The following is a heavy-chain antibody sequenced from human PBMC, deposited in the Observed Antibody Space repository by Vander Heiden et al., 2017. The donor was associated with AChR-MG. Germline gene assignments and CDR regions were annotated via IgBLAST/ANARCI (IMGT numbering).Heavy chain of an antibody. Sequence: QVQLVDSGGGVVQPGRSLRLSCAASGFTFSSDGMHWVRQAPGKGLEWVAVISYDGSNKYYADSVKGRFTISRDNSKNTLYLQMNSLRAEDTAVYYCAKGRPYGSGSTYFDYWGQGTLVTVSS. V-gene: IGHV3-30*18. CDR3: AKGRPYGSGSTYFDY. CDR2: ISYDGSNK. D-gene: IGHD3-10*01. J-gene: IGHJ4*02. CDR1: GFTFSSDG.